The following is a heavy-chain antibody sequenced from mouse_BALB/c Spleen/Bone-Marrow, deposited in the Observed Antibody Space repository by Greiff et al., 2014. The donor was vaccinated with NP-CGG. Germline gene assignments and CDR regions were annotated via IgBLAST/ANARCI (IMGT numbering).Heavy chain of an antibody. CDR3: TVSLTLYYFEY. V-gene: IGHV1-5*01. CDR2: IYPGNSNT. CDR1: GYSFTSYW. Sequence: VQLQQSGTVLARPGASVKMSCKASGYSFTSYWMHWVKQRPGQGLEWIGAIYPGNSNTNYNQKFKGMAKLTAVTSASTAYMEFSSLTNEDSAVYYCTVSLTLYYFEYRGQGTTLTASS. D-gene: IGHD5-1*01. J-gene: IGHJ2*01.